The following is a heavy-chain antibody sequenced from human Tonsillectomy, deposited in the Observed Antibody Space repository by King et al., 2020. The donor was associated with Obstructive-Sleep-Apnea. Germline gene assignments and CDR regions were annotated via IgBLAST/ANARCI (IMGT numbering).Heavy chain of an antibody. CDR1: GFTFSSSA. CDR3: SKYRLAVGGRVDNLYY. Sequence: VQLVESGGGLVQPGGSLRLSCAASGFTFSSSAMSWVRQAPGKGLEWVSSISGSAATTNYADSVKGRFTISRDNSKDTLFLQMNSLTAEDTAVYFCSKYRLAVGGRVDNLYYWGQGALVTVS. V-gene: IGHV3-23*04. CDR2: ISGSAATT. D-gene: IGHD6-19*01. J-gene: IGHJ4*02.